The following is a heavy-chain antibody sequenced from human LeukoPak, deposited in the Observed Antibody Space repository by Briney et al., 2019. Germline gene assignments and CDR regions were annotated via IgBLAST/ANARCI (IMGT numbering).Heavy chain of an antibody. Sequence: GGSLRLSCAASGFTFSSYSMNWVRQAPGKGLEWVSAISGCGGYTYYADSVKGRFTISRDSSKSTLHLQMDSLRAEDTAVYFCAKSVLTTRTGIDYWGQGTLVTVSS. CDR3: AKSVLTTRTGIDY. J-gene: IGHJ4*02. V-gene: IGHV3-23*01. CDR2: ISGCGGYT. D-gene: IGHD1-14*01. CDR1: GFTFSSYS.